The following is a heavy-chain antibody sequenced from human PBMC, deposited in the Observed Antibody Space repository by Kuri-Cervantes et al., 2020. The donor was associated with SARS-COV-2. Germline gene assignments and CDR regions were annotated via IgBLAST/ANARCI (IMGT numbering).Heavy chain of an antibody. CDR1: GDSVSSDSAA. D-gene: IGHD3-3*02. CDR2: TYYRSKWYN. V-gene: IGHV6-1*01. Sequence: TLTLSCAISGDSVSSDSAAWNWIRQSPSRGLEWLGRTYYRSKWYNDYAPSVKTRISITPDTSKHQFSVQLNSVTPEDTAVYYCARAGLSNFATKACDIWGQGTKVTVSS. J-gene: IGHJ3*02. CDR3: ARAGLSNFATKACDI.